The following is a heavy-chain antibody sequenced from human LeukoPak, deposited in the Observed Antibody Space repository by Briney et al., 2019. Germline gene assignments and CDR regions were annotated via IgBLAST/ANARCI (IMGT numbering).Heavy chain of an antibody. Sequence: PGGSLRLSCAASGFPFSNAWMSWVRQAPGKGLEWVGRIRSKTDGGTTDHAAPVKGRFTISRDDSKNTLYLQMNSLKTEDTAVYYCTTDGTRKYYDFWSGYPLADYWGQGTLVTVSS. V-gene: IGHV3-15*01. D-gene: IGHD3-3*01. CDR1: GFPFSNAW. CDR3: TTDGTRKYYDFWSGYPLADY. J-gene: IGHJ4*02. CDR2: IRSKTDGGTT.